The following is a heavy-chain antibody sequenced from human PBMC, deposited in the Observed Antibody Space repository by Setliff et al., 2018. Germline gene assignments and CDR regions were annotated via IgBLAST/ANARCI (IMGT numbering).Heavy chain of an antibody. V-gene: IGHV3-33*08. Sequence: GGSLRLSCAASGFTFSTYRMHWVRQAPGKGLEWVAVIWDDGGNKYHADSVKGRFAISRDNSKNTLYLQMNSLRPEDTAVYYCARTCSGSGCYAGLESWGQGTPVTVSS. CDR3: ARTCSGSGCYAGLES. D-gene: IGHD2-15*01. CDR2: IWDDGGNK. CDR1: GFTFSTYR. J-gene: IGHJ4*02.